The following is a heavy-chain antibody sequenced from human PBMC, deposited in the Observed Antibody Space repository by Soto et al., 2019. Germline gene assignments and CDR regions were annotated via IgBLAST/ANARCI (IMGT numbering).Heavy chain of an antibody. CDR1: AYNFTNYW. Sequence: GESLKISCQGSAYNFTNYWFAWVRQMPGKGLEWMGIIHPADSDTRYSPSLQGQVTISADKSISTAYLQWSSLKASDTAMYYCARLGGYCTSTTCYGSYYYYYMDLWGKGTTVTVSS. CDR3: ARLGGYCTSTTCYGSYYYYYMDL. J-gene: IGHJ6*03. D-gene: IGHD2-2*01. CDR2: IHPADSDT. V-gene: IGHV5-51*01.